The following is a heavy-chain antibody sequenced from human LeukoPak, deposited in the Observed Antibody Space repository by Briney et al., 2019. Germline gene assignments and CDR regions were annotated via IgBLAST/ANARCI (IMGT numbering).Heavy chain of an antibody. V-gene: IGHV5-51*01. CDR3: ARSTTGTTFLFDY. CDR1: GYSFTSYR. D-gene: IGHD1-1*01. CDR2: IYPGDSDT. J-gene: IGHJ4*02. Sequence: RGESLKISCKGSGYSFTSYRIGWVGQMPGKGLEWMGIIYPGDSDTRYSPSFQGQVTISADKSISTAYLQWSSLKASDTAMYYCARSTTGTTFLFDYWGQGTLVTVSS.